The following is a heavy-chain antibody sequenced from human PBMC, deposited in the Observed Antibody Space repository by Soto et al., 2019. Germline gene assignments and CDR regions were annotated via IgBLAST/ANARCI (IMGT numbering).Heavy chain of an antibody. Sequence: QVQLVQSGDEVKKPGASVKVSCKASGYIFVNYGIAWVRQAPRQGLEWMGWISPYTGNTHSASKVQGRLTMTTDTSASTAYMDLGSLTSDYTAVYYCVMVDNYVTPTPQDVWGQGTTVTVSS. V-gene: IGHV1-18*01. CDR1: GYIFVNYG. CDR3: VMVDNYVTPTPQDV. CDR2: ISPYTGNT. J-gene: IGHJ6*02. D-gene: IGHD3-16*01.